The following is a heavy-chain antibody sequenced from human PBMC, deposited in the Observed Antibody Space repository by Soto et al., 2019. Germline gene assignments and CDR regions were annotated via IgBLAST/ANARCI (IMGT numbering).Heavy chain of an antibody. CDR2: IRNKPKGYTS. CDR3: ARGATVTTNYYYGLDV. V-gene: IGHV3-72*01. D-gene: IGHD4-4*01. Sequence: PGGSLRLSCAASGFTFSDHYMDWVRQAPGKGLEWVGRIRNKPKGYTSEYAASVKGRFTISRDDSKNSLYMQMNSLKTEDTAVYYCARGATVTTNYYYGLDVWGQGTTVTVSS. CDR1: GFTFSDHY. J-gene: IGHJ6*02.